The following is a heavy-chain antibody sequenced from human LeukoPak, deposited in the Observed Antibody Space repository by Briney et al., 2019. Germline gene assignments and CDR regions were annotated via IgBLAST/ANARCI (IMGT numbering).Heavy chain of an antibody. CDR2: IDTDGGGT. D-gene: IGHD3-10*01. V-gene: IGHV3-64D*09. Sequence: PGGSLRLSCSGSGLTLSTYAMHWVRQAPGKGLEYVSAIDTDGGGTYYADSVKGRFTISRDNSKNTLYLQMSSLRPEDTAVYYCVKVAYYHGSGSPSWGHGTLVTVSS. CDR1: GLTLSTYA. J-gene: IGHJ5*01. CDR3: VKVAYYHGSGSPS.